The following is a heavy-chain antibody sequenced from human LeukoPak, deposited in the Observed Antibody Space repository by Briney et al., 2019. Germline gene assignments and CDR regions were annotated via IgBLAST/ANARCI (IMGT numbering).Heavy chain of an antibody. CDR2: ISAYNGNT. Sequence: ASVKVSCKASGYTFTSYGISWVRQAPGQGLEWMGWISAYNGNTNYAQKLQGRVTMTTDTSTSTAYMELRSLRSDDTAVYYCARALRGSGSYYQRVVDYWGQGTLVTVSS. CDR1: GYTFTSYG. CDR3: ARALRGSGSYYQRVVDY. J-gene: IGHJ4*02. D-gene: IGHD3-10*01. V-gene: IGHV1-18*01.